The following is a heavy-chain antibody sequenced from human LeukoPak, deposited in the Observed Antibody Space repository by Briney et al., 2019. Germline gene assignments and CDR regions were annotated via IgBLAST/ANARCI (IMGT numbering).Heavy chain of an antibody. V-gene: IGHV3-11*06. Sequence: GGTLRLSCAASGFTFSDYYMSWIRQAPGKGLEWVSYISSSSSYTNYADSVKGRFTISRDNAKDSLYLQMNSLRAEDTAVYYCARDGPTYYYDSSGYLNAFDIWGQGTMVTVSS. D-gene: IGHD3-22*01. J-gene: IGHJ3*02. CDR2: ISSSSSYT. CDR3: ARDGPTYYYDSSGYLNAFDI. CDR1: GFTFSDYY.